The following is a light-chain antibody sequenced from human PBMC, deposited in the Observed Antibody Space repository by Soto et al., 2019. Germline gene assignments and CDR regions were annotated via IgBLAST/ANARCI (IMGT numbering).Light chain of an antibody. V-gene: IGKV1-27*01. CDR2: AAS. J-gene: IGKJ1*01. Sequence: DIHMTQSPSSLSASVGDRITITCRASQGSSNYLAWYQQKPGKVPKLLIYAASTLQSGVPSRFRGSGSGTVFTLTISSLQPEDAATYYCQKYYSAPWTFGQGTKVEIK. CDR1: QGSSNY. CDR3: QKYYSAPWT.